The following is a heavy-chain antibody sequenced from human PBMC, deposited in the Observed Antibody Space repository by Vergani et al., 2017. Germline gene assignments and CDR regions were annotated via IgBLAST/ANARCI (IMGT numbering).Heavy chain of an antibody. D-gene: IGHD4-23*01. CDR1: GYSFTSYW. CDR2: LYPGDSAT. CDR3: ARNKYGGYGMDV. J-gene: IGHJ6*02. Sequence: EVQLVQSGAEEKKPGESLKISCKGSGYSFTSYWNGWVSQIPGKGLEWMGILYPGDSATGYSPSFQVQVTISAAKSILTAYLQWGILKASDTAMYYCARNKYGGYGMDVWGQGTTVTVSS. V-gene: IGHV5-51*01.